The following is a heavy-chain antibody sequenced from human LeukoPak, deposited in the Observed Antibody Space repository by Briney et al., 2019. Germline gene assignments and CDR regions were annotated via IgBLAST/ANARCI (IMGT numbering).Heavy chain of an antibody. CDR3: ARDRAGIAAAGTGWFDP. D-gene: IGHD6-13*01. J-gene: IGHJ5*02. CDR1: GYTFTSYY. V-gene: IGHV1-46*01. CDR2: INPSGGST. Sequence: ASVKVSCKASGYTFTSYYMRWVRQAPGQGLEWMGIINPSGGSTSYAQKFQGRVTMTRDMSTSTVYMELSSLRSEDTAVYYCARDRAGIAAAGTGWFDPWGQGTLVTVSS.